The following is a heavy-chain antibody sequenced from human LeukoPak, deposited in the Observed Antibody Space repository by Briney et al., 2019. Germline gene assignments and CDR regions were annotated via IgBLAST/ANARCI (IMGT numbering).Heavy chain of an antibody. CDR3: AKAASSSWPSYYYGMDV. CDR1: GFIFSSYS. D-gene: IGHD6-13*01. Sequence: PGGSLRLSCAASGFIFSSYSMSWVRQAPGKGLEWVSVITGSGGNTYYADPVKGRFTISKDNSKNTVYLQMSSLRVDDTAVYYCAKAASSSWPSYYYGMDVWGQGTTVTVSS. CDR2: ITGSGGNT. V-gene: IGHV3-23*01. J-gene: IGHJ6*02.